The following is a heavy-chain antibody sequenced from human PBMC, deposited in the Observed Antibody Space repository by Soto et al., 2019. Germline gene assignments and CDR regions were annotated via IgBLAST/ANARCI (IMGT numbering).Heavy chain of an antibody. CDR3: TSDAPYCSSTSCHYYYYYYMDV. CDR1: GGTFSSYT. CDR2: IIPILGIA. J-gene: IGHJ6*03. D-gene: IGHD2-2*01. V-gene: IGHV1-69*02. Sequence: SVKVSCKASGGTFSSYTISWVRQAPGQGLEWMGRIIPILGIANYAQKFQGRVTITADKSTSTAYMELSSLRSEDTAVYYCTSDAPYCSSTSCHYYYYYYMDVWGKGTTVTVSS.